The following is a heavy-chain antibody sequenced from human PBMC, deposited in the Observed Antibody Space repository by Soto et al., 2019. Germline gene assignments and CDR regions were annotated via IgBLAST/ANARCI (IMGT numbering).Heavy chain of an antibody. V-gene: IGHV3-21*01. D-gene: IGHD1-26*01. Sequence: GGSLRLSCAASGFTFSSYSMNWVRQAPGKGLEWVSSISSSSSYIYYADSVKGRFTISRDNAKNSLYLQMNSLRAEDTDVYYCTTTFGDDFDIWGQGTMVTVSS. CDR2: ISSSSSYI. J-gene: IGHJ3*02. CDR3: TTTFGDDFDI. CDR1: GFTFSSYS.